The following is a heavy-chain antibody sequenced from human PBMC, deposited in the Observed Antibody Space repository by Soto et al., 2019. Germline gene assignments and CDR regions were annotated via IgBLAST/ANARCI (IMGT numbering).Heavy chain of an antibody. V-gene: IGHV3-13*05. Sequence: EVQLVESGGGLVQPGGSLSLSCKAPGFTFRNYDMHWVRQGTGKGLEWVSGISAAGDPDYADSVEGRFTISRENAQNSFFLQMTSLRVGDTAVYYCARTDRDFYGLDVWGQGTTVIVSS. J-gene: IGHJ6*02. CDR1: GFTFRNYD. CDR2: ISAAGDP. CDR3: ARTDRDFYGLDV.